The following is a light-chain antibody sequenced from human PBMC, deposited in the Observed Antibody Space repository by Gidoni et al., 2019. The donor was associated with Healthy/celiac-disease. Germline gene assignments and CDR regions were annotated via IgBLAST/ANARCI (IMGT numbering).Light chain of an antibody. CDR2: DSS. CDR1: HDISNY. J-gene: IGKJ4*01. Sequence: DIQMTQSPSSLSASVGHRVTITCQASHDISNYLNWDQQKPGKAPKLLIYDSSNLETGVPSRFSGSGSGTDFTFTISSLQPDDIATYYCQQYDNLPLTFGGGTKVEIK. CDR3: QQYDNLPLT. V-gene: IGKV1-33*01.